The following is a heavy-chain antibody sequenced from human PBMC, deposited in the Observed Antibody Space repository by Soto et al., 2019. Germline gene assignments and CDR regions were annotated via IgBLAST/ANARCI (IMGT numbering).Heavy chain of an antibody. D-gene: IGHD3-9*01. CDR1: GGSISSGGYC. V-gene: IGHV4-31*03. CDR2: IYYSGST. Sequence: SETLSLTCTVSGGSISSGGYCWSWIRQHPGKGLEWIGYIYYSGSTYYNPSLKSRVTISVDTSKNQFSLKLSSVTTADTAVYYCASLILTGYLGCWDYFDYWGQGTMVIVSS. J-gene: IGHJ4*02. CDR3: ASLILTGYLGCWDYFDY.